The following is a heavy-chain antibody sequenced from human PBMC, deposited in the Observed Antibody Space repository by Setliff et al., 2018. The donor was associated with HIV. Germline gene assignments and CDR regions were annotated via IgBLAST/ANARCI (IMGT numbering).Heavy chain of an antibody. CDR1: GFTFSSYT. Sequence: PGGSLRLSCVVSGFTFSSYTMSWVRQAPGKGLEWVSAISGSGGTTYYAESVKGRFTISRDNSKNTLYLQMNSLRAEDTAVYYCASGEPYYYDSTGYSGNYFDFWGQGTLVTVSS. CDR3: ASGEPYYYDSTGYSGNYFDF. J-gene: IGHJ4*02. V-gene: IGHV3-23*01. CDR2: ISGSGGTT. D-gene: IGHD3-22*01.